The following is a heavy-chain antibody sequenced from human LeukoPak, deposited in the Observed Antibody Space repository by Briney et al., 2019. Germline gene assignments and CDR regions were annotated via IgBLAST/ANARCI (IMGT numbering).Heavy chain of an antibody. J-gene: IGHJ4*02. Sequence: GGSLRLSCAVSGITLSNYGMSWVRQAPGKGLEWVAGISGSGGGTKYADSVKGRFTISRDNSKNTLFLQMTSLRPDDTAVYFCAKRGVVIRVILVGFHKEANYFESWGRGALATVSS. D-gene: IGHD3-22*01. CDR2: ISGSGGGT. V-gene: IGHV3-23*01. CDR3: AKRGVVIRVILVGFHKEANYFES. CDR1: GITLSNYG.